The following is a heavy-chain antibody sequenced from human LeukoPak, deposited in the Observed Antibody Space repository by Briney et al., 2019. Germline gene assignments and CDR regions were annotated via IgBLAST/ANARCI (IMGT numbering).Heavy chain of an antibody. CDR1: GGSIDSIRSFY. Sequence: SETLSLTCTVSGGSIDSIRSFYWSWIRQSPDTGLEWIGYIYYTGSTDYNPSLKSRVTISVDTSKNQFSLKLTSVTTADTAVYYCARGAAAWSIDYWGQGTLVTVSS. V-gene: IGHV4-59*01. J-gene: IGHJ4*02. D-gene: IGHD6-13*01. CDR3: ARGAAAWSIDY. CDR2: IYYTGST.